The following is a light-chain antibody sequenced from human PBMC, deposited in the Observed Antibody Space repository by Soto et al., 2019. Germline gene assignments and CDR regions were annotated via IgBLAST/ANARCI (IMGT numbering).Light chain of an antibody. V-gene: IGKV3-20*01. CDR1: QSVSSSH. Sequence: EIVLTQSPGTLSLSPGERATLSCRASQSVSSSHLGWYQQKPGQAPRLLIYDTSSRATGIPERCGGSGSGTDFTLTISRLEPEDFAVYYCQQYETSSWTFGQGSKVEMK. J-gene: IGKJ1*01. CDR2: DTS. CDR3: QQYETSSWT.